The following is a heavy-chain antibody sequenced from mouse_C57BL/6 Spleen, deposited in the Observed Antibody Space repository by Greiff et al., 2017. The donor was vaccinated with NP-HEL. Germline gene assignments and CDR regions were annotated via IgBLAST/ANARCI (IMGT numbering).Heavy chain of an antibody. V-gene: IGHV5-4*01. Sequence: EVHLVESGGGLVKPGGSLKLSCAASGFTFSSHAMSWVRQTPEKRLEWVATISDGGSYTYYPDNVKGRFTISRDNAKNNLYLQMSHLKSEDTAMYYCARDRDGNYVDYWGQGTTLTVSS. J-gene: IGHJ2*01. CDR3: ARDRDGNYVDY. CDR1: GFTFSSHA. D-gene: IGHD2-1*01. CDR2: ISDGGSYT.